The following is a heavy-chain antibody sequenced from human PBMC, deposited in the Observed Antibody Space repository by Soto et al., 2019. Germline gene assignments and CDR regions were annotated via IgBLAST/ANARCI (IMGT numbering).Heavy chain of an antibody. J-gene: IGHJ6*03. CDR3: ARGSWDDVSGHYYMDV. Sequence: PSQTLSLTCDISGDSLSTNSAGCNWIRQTPSRGLEWLGRTYYKSKWYYTYAASVKSRITVSPDTSKNQFSLQLTSVTPEDTAVYYCARGSWDDVSGHYYMDVWDKGTTVTVSS. D-gene: IGHD1-1*01. CDR2: TYYKSKWYY. CDR1: GDSLSTNSAG. V-gene: IGHV6-1*01.